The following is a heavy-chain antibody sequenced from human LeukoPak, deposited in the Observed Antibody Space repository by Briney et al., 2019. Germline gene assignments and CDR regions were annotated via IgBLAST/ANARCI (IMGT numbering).Heavy chain of an antibody. Sequence: GGSLRLSCAASGFTFSSYWMHWVRQVPGKGLVWVSRINTDGSNTNYADSVKGRFTISRDNSKNTLYLQMNSLRAEDTAVYYCAKDQFGYYFYCSSTSCQSPPDYWGQGTLVTVSS. J-gene: IGHJ4*02. CDR2: INTDGSNT. D-gene: IGHD2-2*01. CDR1: GFTFSSYW. V-gene: IGHV3-74*01. CDR3: AKDQFGYYFYCSSTSCQSPPDY.